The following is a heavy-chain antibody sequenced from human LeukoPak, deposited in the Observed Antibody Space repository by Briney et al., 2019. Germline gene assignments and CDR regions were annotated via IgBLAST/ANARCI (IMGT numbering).Heavy chain of an antibody. Sequence: GGSLRLSCAASGLTFSSYAMSWVRQAPGKGLEWVSVISGSGDSTYYADSVKGRFTISRDNSKNTLYLQMNSLRAEDTAIYYCVRDGGTRLKYSYGYGDYWGQGTLVTVSS. CDR1: GLTFSSYA. CDR2: ISGSGDST. V-gene: IGHV3-23*01. D-gene: IGHD5-18*01. CDR3: VRDGGTRLKYSYGYGDY. J-gene: IGHJ4*02.